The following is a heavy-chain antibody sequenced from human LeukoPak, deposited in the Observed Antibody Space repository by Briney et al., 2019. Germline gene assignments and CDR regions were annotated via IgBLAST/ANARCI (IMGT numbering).Heavy chain of an antibody. V-gene: IGHV4-61*02. CDR2: IYTSGSP. J-gene: IGHJ6*02. CDR1: GGSISSGSYY. CDR3: ARDLGYYGSGNYYYYYGMDV. D-gene: IGHD3-10*01. Sequence: PSQTLSLTCTVSGGSISSGSYYWSWIRQPAGKGLEGIGRIYTSGSPNYTPSLKNRITIAVYTSKDQFSLKLSSVTAADTAVYYCARDLGYYGSGNYYYYYGMDVWGQGTTVTVSS.